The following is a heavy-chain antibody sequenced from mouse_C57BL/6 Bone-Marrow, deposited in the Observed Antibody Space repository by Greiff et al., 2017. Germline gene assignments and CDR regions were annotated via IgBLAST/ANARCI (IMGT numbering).Heavy chain of an antibody. J-gene: IGHJ4*01. CDR1: GYAFTNYL. D-gene: IGHD2-4*01. Sequence: VQLVESGAELVRPGTSVKVSCKASGYAFTNYLIEWVKQRPGQGLEWIGVINPGSGGTNYNEKFKGKATLTADKSSSTAYMQLSSLTSEDSAVYFCARGGDYDNYAMDYWGQGTSVTVSS. CDR2: INPGSGGT. V-gene: IGHV1-54*01. CDR3: ARGGDYDNYAMDY.